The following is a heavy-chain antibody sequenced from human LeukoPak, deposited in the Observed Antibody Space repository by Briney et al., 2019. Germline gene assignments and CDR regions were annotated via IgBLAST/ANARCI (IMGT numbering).Heavy chain of an antibody. Sequence: GGSLRLSCAASGFTFNTCGMHWVRQAPGKGLEWVAVITNDGSRQYYTDSVKGRFTISRDNSKNTLSLQMNSLRAEDTAVYYCVKSSGTNDYGMDAWGQGTTGTVPS. J-gene: IGHJ6*02. CDR3: VKSSGTNDYGMDA. CDR2: ITNDGSRQ. D-gene: IGHD3-10*01. V-gene: IGHV3-30*18. CDR1: GFTFNTCG.